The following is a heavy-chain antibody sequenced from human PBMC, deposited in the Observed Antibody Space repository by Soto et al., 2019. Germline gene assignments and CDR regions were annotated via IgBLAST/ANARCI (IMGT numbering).Heavy chain of an antibody. CDR2: ISGSGGST. J-gene: IGHJ4*02. CDR3: AKGLRYPGIAVAGTFTLSDY. V-gene: IGHV3-23*01. D-gene: IGHD6-19*01. Sequence: GGSLRLSCAASGFSVSDNYMSWVRQAPGKGLEWVSAISGSGGSTYYADSVKGRFTISRDNSKNTLYLQMNSLRAEDTAVYYCAKGLRYPGIAVAGTFTLSDYWGQGTLVTVAS. CDR1: GFSVSDNY.